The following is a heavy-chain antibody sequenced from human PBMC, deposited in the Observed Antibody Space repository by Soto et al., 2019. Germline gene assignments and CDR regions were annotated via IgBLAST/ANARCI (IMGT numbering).Heavy chain of an antibody. CDR3: ARDKAYDDFWSGYSNYYYYYGMDV. CDR2: IYYSGST. CDR1: GGSISSYY. D-gene: IGHD3-3*01. V-gene: IGHV4-59*01. Sequence: PSETLSLTCTVSGGSISSYYWSWIRQPPGKGLEWIGYIYYSGSTNYNPSLKSRVTISVDTSRNQFSLKLSSVTAADTAVYYCARDKAYDDFWSGYSNYYYYYGMDVLGQGTTVTVSS. J-gene: IGHJ6*02.